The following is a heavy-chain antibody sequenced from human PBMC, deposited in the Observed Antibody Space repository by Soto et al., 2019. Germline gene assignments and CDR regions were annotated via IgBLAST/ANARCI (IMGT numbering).Heavy chain of an antibody. J-gene: IGHJ3*02. CDR3: ARGANAVGSESAFGI. V-gene: IGHV1-69*04. CDR1: GGTFSTHG. Sequence: QVQLVQSGAEVKKPESSVKVSCQVSGGTFSTHGITWVRQAPGQGLEWMGRIIPILDIADYAQKFQGRVTITAARSMNTAYMELSSMRSEDTAVYYCARGANAVGSESAFGIWGQGTMVTVSS. CDR2: IIPILDIA. D-gene: IGHD2-2*03.